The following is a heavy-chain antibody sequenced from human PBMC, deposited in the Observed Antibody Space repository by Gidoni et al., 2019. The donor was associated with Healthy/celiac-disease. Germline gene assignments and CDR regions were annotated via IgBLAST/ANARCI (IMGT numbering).Heavy chain of an antibody. CDR3: ARDGGYCSSTSCPEVVYYMDV. CDR1: GFTFSSYW. J-gene: IGHJ6*03. V-gene: IGHV3-7*03. D-gene: IGHD2-2*01. CDR2: IKQDGSEK. Sequence: EVQLVESGGGLVQPGGSLRLSCAASGFTFSSYWMSWVRQAPGKGLEWVANIKQDGSEKYYVDSVKGRFTISRDNAKNSLYLQMNSLRAEDTAVYYCARDGGYCSSTSCPEVVYYMDVWGKGTTVTVSS.